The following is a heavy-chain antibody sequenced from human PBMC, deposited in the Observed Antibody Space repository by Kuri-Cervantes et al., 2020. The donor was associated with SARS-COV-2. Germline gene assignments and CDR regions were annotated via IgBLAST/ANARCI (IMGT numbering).Heavy chain of an antibody. V-gene: IGHV3-15*01. J-gene: IGHJ6*02. D-gene: IGHD1-26*01. Sequence: GGSLRLSCAASGFTFSNAWMSWVRQAPGKGLEWVGRIKSKTDGGTTDYAAPVKGRFTISRDDSKNTLYLQMNSLKTEDTAVYYCTTDREWEPILVYYGMDVWGQGTTVTVSS. CDR2: IKSKTDGGTT. CDR3: TTDREWEPILVYYGMDV. CDR1: GFTFSNAW.